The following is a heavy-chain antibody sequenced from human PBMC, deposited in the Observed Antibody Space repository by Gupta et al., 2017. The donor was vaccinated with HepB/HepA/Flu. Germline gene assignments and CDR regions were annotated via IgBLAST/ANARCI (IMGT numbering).Heavy chain of an antibody. V-gene: IGHV1-24*01. J-gene: IGHJ6*01. CDR1: GYTLTELS. CDR3: AIPKRVAATNYGMDV. Sequence: QVQLVQSGAEVKKPGASVKVSCKVSGYTLTELSMHWVRQAPGKGLEWMGGFDPEDGETIYAQKFQGRVTMNEDTSTDPAYMELSSLRSEDTAVYYCAIPKRVAATNYGMDVGGGTTVTVSA. CDR2: FDPEDGET. D-gene: IGHD2-15*01.